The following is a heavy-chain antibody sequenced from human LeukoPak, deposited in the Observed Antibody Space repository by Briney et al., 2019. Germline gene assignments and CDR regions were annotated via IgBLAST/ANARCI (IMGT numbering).Heavy chain of an antibody. V-gene: IGHV1-69*13. J-gene: IGHJ4*02. Sequence: ASVKVSCKASGYTFTSYGISWVRQAPGQGLEWMGGIIPIFGTANYAQKFQGRVTITADESTSTAYMELSSLRSEDTAVYYCARDLAGATDYWGQGTLVTVSS. CDR1: GYTFTSYG. D-gene: IGHD1-26*01. CDR2: IIPIFGTA. CDR3: ARDLAGATDY.